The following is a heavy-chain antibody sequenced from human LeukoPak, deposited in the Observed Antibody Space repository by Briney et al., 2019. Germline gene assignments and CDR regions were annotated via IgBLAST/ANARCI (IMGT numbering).Heavy chain of an antibody. V-gene: IGHV1-2*02. CDR3: ASGSGGPYDSSGDI. J-gene: IGHJ3*02. CDR2: INPNSGGT. D-gene: IGHD3-22*01. Sequence: GAAVKVSCKASGYTFTGYYMHWVRQAPGQGLEWMGWINPNSGGTNYAQQCQGRVTMTWDTSISTAYMELSRLRSDDTAVYYCASGSGGPYDSSGDIWGQGTMVTVSS. CDR1: GYTFTGYY.